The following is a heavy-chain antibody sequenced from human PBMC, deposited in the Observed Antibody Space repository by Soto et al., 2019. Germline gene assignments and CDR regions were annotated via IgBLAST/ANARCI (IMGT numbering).Heavy chain of an antibody. Sequence: SETLSLTCTVSGGSISISSYYWCWIRQPPGKGLEWIGSIYYSGSTYYNPSLKSRVTISVDTSKNQFSLKLSSVTAADTAVYYCARILTGYQDYYYYYYMDVWGKGTTVTVSS. D-gene: IGHD3-9*01. J-gene: IGHJ6*03. CDR2: IYYSGST. V-gene: IGHV4-39*01. CDR1: GGSISISSYY. CDR3: ARILTGYQDYYYYYYMDV.